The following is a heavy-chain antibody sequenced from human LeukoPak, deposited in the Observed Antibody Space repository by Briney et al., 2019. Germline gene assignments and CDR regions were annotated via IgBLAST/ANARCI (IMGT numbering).Heavy chain of an antibody. CDR1: GGTFSSYA. CDR3: ARSYGSGSTFDY. CDR2: IIPIPGIA. Sequence: ASVKVSCKASGGTFSSYAISWVRQAPGQGLEWMGRIIPIPGIANYAQKFQGRVTITADKSTSTAYMELSSLRSEDTAVYYCARSYGSGSTFDYWGQGTLVTVSS. V-gene: IGHV1-69*04. D-gene: IGHD3-10*01. J-gene: IGHJ4*02.